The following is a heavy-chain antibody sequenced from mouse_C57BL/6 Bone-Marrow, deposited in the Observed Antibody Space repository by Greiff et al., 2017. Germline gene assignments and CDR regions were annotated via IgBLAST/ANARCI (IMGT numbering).Heavy chain of an antibody. Sequence: VQLQQSGPELVKPGASVKISCKASGYTFTDYYMNWVKQSHGKSLEWIGDINPNNGGTSYNQKFKGKATLTVDKSSSTAYMELRSLTSEDSAVYYCARDGSSEGYFDFWGTGTTVTVSS. J-gene: IGHJ1*03. V-gene: IGHV1-26*01. CDR3: ARDGSSEGYFDF. CDR2: INPNNGGT. CDR1: GYTFTDYY. D-gene: IGHD1-1*01.